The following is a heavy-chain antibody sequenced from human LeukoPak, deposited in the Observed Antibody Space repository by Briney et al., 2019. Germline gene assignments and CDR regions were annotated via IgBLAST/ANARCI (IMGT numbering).Heavy chain of an antibody. D-gene: IGHD3-22*01. CDR3: ARVSDSSGRADI. V-gene: IGHV4-39*07. Sequence: PSETLSLTCTVSGGSISSRSYYWGWIRQPPGKGLEWIGSIYYSGSTYYNPSLKSRVTISVDTSKNQFSLKLSSVTAADTAVYYCARVSDSSGRADIWGQGTMVTVSS. CDR2: IYYSGST. J-gene: IGHJ3*02. CDR1: GGSISSRSYY.